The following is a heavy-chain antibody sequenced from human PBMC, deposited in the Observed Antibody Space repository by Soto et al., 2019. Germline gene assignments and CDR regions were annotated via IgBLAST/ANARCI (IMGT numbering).Heavy chain of an antibody. CDR3: ARLLDI. J-gene: IGHJ3*02. Sequence: SETLSLTCTVSGGSITGSTFYWGWIRQSPGKGLEWIGSIHYSGSTHYNPSLKSRVTMSVDTSKNQFSLKLSSVTAADTAVYYCARLLDIWGQGTMVTVSS. CDR2: IHYSGST. V-gene: IGHV4-39*01. CDR1: GGSITGSTFY.